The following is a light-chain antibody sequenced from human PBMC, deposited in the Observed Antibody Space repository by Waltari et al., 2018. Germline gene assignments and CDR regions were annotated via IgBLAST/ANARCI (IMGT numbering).Light chain of an antibody. Sequence: QSVLTQPPSVSAAPGQKVTISCSGSRPHIWNYYVSWYHQLPGAAPKLLIYDNNKRPSGIPDRFSASKSGTSATLGITGLQIGDEADYYCATWDNSLTDVVFGGGTKLTVL. CDR2: DNN. J-gene: IGLJ2*01. V-gene: IGLV1-51*01. CDR1: RPHIWNYY. CDR3: ATWDNSLTDVV.